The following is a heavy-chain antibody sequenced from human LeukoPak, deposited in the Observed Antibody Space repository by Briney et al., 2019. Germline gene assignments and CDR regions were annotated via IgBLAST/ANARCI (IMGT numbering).Heavy chain of an antibody. V-gene: IGHV1-8*01. CDR3: ARVQILAAAGESGFDY. CDR2: MNPNSGNT. J-gene: IGHJ4*02. Sequence: SVKVSCKASGYTFTSYDINWVRQATGQGLEWMGWMNPNSGNTGYAQKFQGRVTMTRNTSISTAYMELSSLRSEDTAVYYCARVQILAAAGESGFDYWGQGTLVTVSS. CDR1: GYTFTSYD. D-gene: IGHD6-13*01.